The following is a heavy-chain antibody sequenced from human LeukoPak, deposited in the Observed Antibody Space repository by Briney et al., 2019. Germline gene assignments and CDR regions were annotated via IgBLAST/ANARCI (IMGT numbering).Heavy chain of an antibody. CDR2: IHYSGST. CDR3: ARVAAAGIYNWFDP. D-gene: IGHD6-13*01. Sequence: SETLSLTCTVSGGSISTYYWSWIRQPPGKGLEWIGYIHYSGSTNYNPSLKSRVTISVDTSKNQFSLKLSSVTAADTAVYYCARVAAAGIYNWFDPWGQGTLVTVSS. V-gene: IGHV4-59*08. J-gene: IGHJ5*02. CDR1: GGSISTYY.